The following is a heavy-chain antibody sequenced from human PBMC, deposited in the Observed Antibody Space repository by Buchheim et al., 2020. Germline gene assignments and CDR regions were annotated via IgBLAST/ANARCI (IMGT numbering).Heavy chain of an antibody. J-gene: IGHJ4*02. CDR2: ISYDGSNK. Sequence: QVQLVESGGGVVQPGRSLRLSCAASGFTFSSYGMHWVRQAPGKGLEWVAVISYDGSNKYYADSVKGRFTISRDNSKNTLYLQMNSLRAEDTAVYYCAKDQGVVVPAAPDYWGQGTL. D-gene: IGHD2-2*01. V-gene: IGHV3-30*18. CDR3: AKDQGVVVPAAPDY. CDR1: GFTFSSYG.